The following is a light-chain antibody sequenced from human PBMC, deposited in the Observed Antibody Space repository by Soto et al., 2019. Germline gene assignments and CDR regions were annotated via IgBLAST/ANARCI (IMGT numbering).Light chain of an antibody. J-gene: IGKJ1*01. CDR1: QSVSSN. Sequence: EIVMTQSPATLSVSPGERATLSCRASQSVSSNLACYQQKPGQAPSLLIYGASTRATGIPARFSGSGSGTEFTLTISSLQSEDFAVYYCQHYNNWPPCTFGQGTKVEIK. CDR3: QHYNNWPPCT. V-gene: IGKV3-15*01. CDR2: GAS.